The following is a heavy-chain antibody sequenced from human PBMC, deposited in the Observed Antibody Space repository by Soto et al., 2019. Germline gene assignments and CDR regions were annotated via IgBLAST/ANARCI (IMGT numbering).Heavy chain of an antibody. J-gene: IGHJ4*02. D-gene: IGHD2-8*01. Sequence: QVQLVASGGGVVEPGRSLRLSRAASGFTFSNYHMHWVRKAPGKGLEWVALIWNDGTNKFYADSVKGRFTISRDNSRNTLYLQMNSLRAEDTAVYYCARIGTWALNFDYWGQGTLVTVSS. V-gene: IGHV3-33*01. CDR3: ARIGTWALNFDY. CDR2: IWNDGTNK. CDR1: GFTFSNYH.